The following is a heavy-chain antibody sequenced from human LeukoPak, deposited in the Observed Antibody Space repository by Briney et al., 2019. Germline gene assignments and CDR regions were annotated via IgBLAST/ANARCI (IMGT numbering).Heavy chain of an antibody. CDR1: GFTFSSYS. V-gene: IGHV3-21*01. CDR2: ISSSSSYI. Sequence: PRGSLRLSCAASGFTFSSYSMNWVRQAPGKGLECVSSISSSSSYIYYADSVKGRFTISRDNAKNSLYLQMNSLRAEDTAVYYCARVGGDSSSWYEGLDYWGQGTLVTVSS. CDR3: ARVGGDSSSWYEGLDY. J-gene: IGHJ4*02. D-gene: IGHD6-13*01.